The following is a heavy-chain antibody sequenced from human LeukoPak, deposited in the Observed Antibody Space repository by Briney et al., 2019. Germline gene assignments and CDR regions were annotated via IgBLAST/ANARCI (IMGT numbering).Heavy chain of an antibody. V-gene: IGHV4-38-2*02. CDR2: IYHSGST. J-gene: IGHJ4*02. CDR3: ARGRGGNSGDS. Sequence: SETLSLTCTVSGYSISSGYYWGWIRQPPGKGLEWIGSIYHSGSTYYNPSLKSRVTISLDTSKNQFSLKLSSVTAADAAVYYCARGRGGNSGDSWGQGTLVTVSS. CDR1: GYSISSGYY. D-gene: IGHD4-23*01.